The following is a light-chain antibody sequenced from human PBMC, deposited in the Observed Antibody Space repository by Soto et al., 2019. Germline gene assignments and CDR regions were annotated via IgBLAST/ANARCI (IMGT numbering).Light chain of an antibody. Sequence: EIVMTQSPATLSVSPGERATLSCRASQSVSSNLAWYQQKAGQAPRLLIYGTSTRATGIPARFSGSGSGTEFTLTISSLQSEDFAVYYSQQYNNWPPLTFGGGTQVEI. J-gene: IGKJ4*01. CDR2: GTS. CDR1: QSVSSN. V-gene: IGKV3D-15*01. CDR3: QQYNNWPPLT.